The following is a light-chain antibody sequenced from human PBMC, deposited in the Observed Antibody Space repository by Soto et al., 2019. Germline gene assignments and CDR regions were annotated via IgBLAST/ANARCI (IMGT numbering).Light chain of an antibody. Sequence: AIQLTQSPSSLSASVRDRVTITCRASQGISSALAWYQHKPGKAPKLLIYDASSLESGVPSRFSGSGSGTDFTLTISSLQPEDFATYYCQQFYNDPLTFGGGTKVEIK. V-gene: IGKV1D-13*01. CDR3: QQFYNDPLT. J-gene: IGKJ4*01. CDR1: QGISSA. CDR2: DAS.